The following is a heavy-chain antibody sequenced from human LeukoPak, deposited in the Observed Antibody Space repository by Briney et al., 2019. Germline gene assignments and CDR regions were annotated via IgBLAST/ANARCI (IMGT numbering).Heavy chain of an antibody. CDR3: ARRIRGAPTDY. CDR2: MNPNSGNT. J-gene: IGHJ4*02. Sequence: ASVKVPCKASGYTFTTYDLNWVRQATGQGLEWMGWMNPNSGNTGYAQKFQGSVTMTRNISITTAYMELSNLTSEDTAVYYCARRIRGAPTDYWGQGTLVTVSS. V-gene: IGHV1-8*01. CDR1: GYTFTTYD. D-gene: IGHD3-10*01.